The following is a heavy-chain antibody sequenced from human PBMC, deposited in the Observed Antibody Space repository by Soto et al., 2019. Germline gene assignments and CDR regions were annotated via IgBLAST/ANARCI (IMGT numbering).Heavy chain of an antibody. J-gene: IGHJ4*02. Sequence: GGSLRLSCAASGFTFSSYAVSWVRQAPGKGPEWISSSSGSGSTIYYADSVKGRFTISRDNSKNTLYLQMSSLRAEDTAVYYCAKVFYYYDSSGYYYFDYWGQGTLVTV. D-gene: IGHD3-22*01. V-gene: IGHV3-23*01. CDR2: SSGSGSTI. CDR1: GFTFSSYA. CDR3: AKVFYYYDSSGYYYFDY.